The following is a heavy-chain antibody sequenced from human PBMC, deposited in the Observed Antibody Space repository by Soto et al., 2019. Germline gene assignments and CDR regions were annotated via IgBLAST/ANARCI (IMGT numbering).Heavy chain of an antibody. V-gene: IGHV1-69*04. CDR1: GGTFSSYT. Sequence: SVKVSCKASGGTFSSYTISWVRQAPGQGLEWMGRIIPILGIANYAQKFQGRVAITADKSTSTAYMELSSLRSEDTAVYYCARDVSPDYYDSSGYYGSWGQGTLVTVSS. D-gene: IGHD3-22*01. CDR3: ARDVSPDYYDSSGYYGS. J-gene: IGHJ5*02. CDR2: IIPILGIA.